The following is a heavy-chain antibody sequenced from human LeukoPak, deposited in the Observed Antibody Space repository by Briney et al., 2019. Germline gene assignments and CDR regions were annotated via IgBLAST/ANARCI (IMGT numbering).Heavy chain of an antibody. CDR3: ARDFGSGSYPY. CDR1: GFTFSSYS. D-gene: IGHD3-10*01. J-gene: IGHJ4*01. CDR2: ISSSSSYI. V-gene: IGHV3-21*01. Sequence: GGSLRLSCAASGFTFSSYSMNWVRQAPGKGLEWVSSISSSSSYIYYADSVKSRFTISRDNAKNSLYLQMNSLRAEDTAVYYCARDFGSGSYPYWGQEPWSPSPQ.